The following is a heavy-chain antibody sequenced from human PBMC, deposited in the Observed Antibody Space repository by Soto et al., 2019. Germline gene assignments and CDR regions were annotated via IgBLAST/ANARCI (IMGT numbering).Heavy chain of an antibody. V-gene: IGHV3-30*04. CDR2: ISHNVSIQ. CDR1: GLTFSNYA. J-gene: IGHJ4*02. CDR3: VGGSLLH. Sequence: PGGSLRLSCSASGLTFSNYAMHWVRQAPGKGLEWVTMISHNVSIQFYADSVEGRFTISRDNSKDTLYLQMNRLTREDTAVYYCVGGSLLHWGQGTPVTVPQ.